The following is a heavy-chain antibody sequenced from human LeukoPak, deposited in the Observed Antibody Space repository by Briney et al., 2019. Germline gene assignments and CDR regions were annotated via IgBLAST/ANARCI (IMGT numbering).Heavy chain of an antibody. CDR1: GFPFNSYS. CDR3: AKLVGAKPYDS. V-gene: IGHV3-23*01. Sequence: GGSLRLSCAASGFPFNSYSMSWVRQAPGKGLEWASTASGSSGSTYYADSVKGRFTISRDNSKNTLYLQMNSLRVEDTAVYYCAKLVGAKPYDSWGQGTLVTVSS. CDR2: ASGSSGST. J-gene: IGHJ4*02. D-gene: IGHD1-26*01.